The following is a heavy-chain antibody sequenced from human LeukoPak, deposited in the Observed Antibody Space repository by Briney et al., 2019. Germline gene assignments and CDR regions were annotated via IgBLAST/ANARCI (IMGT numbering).Heavy chain of an antibody. CDR2: IYPADSDT. J-gene: IGHJ4*02. CDR1: GSSFTSYW. Sequence: GESLKISCKGSGSSFTSYWIDWVRQLPGKGLEWMGIIYPADSDTRYSPPFQGQVTISADKSISTAYLQWSSLKASDTAMYYCARLGYGDEGDYWGQGTLVTVSS. CDR3: ARLGYGDEGDY. V-gene: IGHV5-51*01. D-gene: IGHD4-17*01.